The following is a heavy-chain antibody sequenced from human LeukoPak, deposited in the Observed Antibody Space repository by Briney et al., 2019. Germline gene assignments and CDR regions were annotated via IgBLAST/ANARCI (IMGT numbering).Heavy chain of an antibody. Sequence: GGSLRLSCAASGFTFSSYGMHWVRQAPGKGLEWVAVISYDGSNKYYADSVKGRFTISRDNSKNTLYLQINSLRAEDTAVYYCAKEGIENSSGYYPRWFDPWGQGTLVTVSS. CDR3: AKEGIENSSGYYPRWFDP. CDR2: ISYDGSNK. V-gene: IGHV3-30*18. J-gene: IGHJ5*02. CDR1: GFTFSSYG. D-gene: IGHD3-22*01.